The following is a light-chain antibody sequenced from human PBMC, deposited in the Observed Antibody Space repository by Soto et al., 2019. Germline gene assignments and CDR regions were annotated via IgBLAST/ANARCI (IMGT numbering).Light chain of an antibody. Sequence: QSVLTQPPSASGTPGQRVTISCSGSSFNIGSNTVNWYQQLPGTAPKLLIHSNNQRPSGVPDRFSGSKSGTSASLAISGLQSEDEADYYCAAWDDSLSGVVFGGGTKLTVL. CDR1: SFNIGSNT. V-gene: IGLV1-44*01. CDR3: AAWDDSLSGVV. CDR2: SNN. J-gene: IGLJ3*02.